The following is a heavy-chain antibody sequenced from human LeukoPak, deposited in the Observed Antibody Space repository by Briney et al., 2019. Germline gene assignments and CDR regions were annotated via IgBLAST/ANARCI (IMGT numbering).Heavy chain of an antibody. CDR3: AKDESVYCSSTSCYELRY. CDR1: GFTFSAYG. CDR2: LRYDGSNK. J-gene: IGHJ4*02. D-gene: IGHD2-2*01. Sequence: GGSLRLSCAVSGFTFSAYGMHWVRQAPGKGLEWLAFLRYDGSNKYYADSVRGRFTISRDNSKNTLYLQMYSLRAEDTAVYYCAKDESVYCSSTSCYELRYWGQGTLVTVSS. V-gene: IGHV3-30*02.